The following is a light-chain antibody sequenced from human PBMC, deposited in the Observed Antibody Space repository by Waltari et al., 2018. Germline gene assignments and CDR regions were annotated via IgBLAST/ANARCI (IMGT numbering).Light chain of an antibody. CDR1: QSVHSDY. Sequence: VLTQSPGTLSLSPGDRATLFCTASQSVHSDYLAWYQQMTGQSPRLLISVASKRAADIPDRFTGSGSGAEFTLAISRVAPEDFAVYYCQQYGSSPLTFGGGTRL. CDR3: QQYGSSPLT. V-gene: IGKV3-20*01. J-gene: IGKJ4*01. CDR2: VAS.